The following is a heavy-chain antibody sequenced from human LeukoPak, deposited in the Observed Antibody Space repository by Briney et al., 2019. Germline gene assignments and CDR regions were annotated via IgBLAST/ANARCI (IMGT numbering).Heavy chain of an antibody. CDR2: IYYSGST. V-gene: IGHV4-59*01. Sequence: SETLSLTCTVSGGSISIYYWSWIRQPPGKALEWVGYIYYSGSTNYNPSLKSRVTISVDTSKNQFSLNLSSVTAADTAVYYYARTRDGYNLDAFDIWGQGTMVTVSS. D-gene: IGHD5-24*01. CDR3: ARTRDGYNLDAFDI. CDR1: GGSISIYY. J-gene: IGHJ3*02.